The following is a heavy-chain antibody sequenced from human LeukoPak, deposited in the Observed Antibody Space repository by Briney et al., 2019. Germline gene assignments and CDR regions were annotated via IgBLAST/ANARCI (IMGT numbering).Heavy chain of an antibody. CDR1: GYTFTSYG. J-gene: IGHJ6*03. V-gene: IGHV1-18*01. CDR3: AREQSGLMDV. D-gene: IGHD3-10*01. Sequence: ASVKVSCKASGYTFTSYGISWVRQAPGQGLEWMGWISAYNGNTNYAQKLQGRVTMTRDMSTSTVYMELSSLRSEDTAVYYCAREQSGLMDVWGKGTTVTVSS. CDR2: ISAYNGNT.